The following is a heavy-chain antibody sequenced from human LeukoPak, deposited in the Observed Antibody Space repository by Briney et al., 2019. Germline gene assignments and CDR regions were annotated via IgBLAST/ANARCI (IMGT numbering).Heavy chain of an antibody. CDR3: ANGLLPDY. D-gene: IGHD3-22*01. CDR2: ISYDGSNK. CDR1: GFTFSSYA. J-gene: IGHJ4*02. Sequence: GGSLRLSCAASGFTFSSYAMHWVRQAPGKGLEWVAVISYDGSNKYYADSVKGRFTISRDNSKNTLYLQMNSLRAEDTAVYYCANGLLPDYWGQGTLVTVSS. V-gene: IGHV3-30-3*01.